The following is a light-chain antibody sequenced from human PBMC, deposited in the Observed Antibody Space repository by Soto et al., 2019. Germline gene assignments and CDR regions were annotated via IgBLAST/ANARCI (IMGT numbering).Light chain of an antibody. CDR3: LSYDSSLSGLV. CDR2: GNG. V-gene: IGLV1-40*01. J-gene: IGLJ1*01. CDR1: SSNIGAGYD. Sequence: QSVLTQPPSVSGAPGQRVTISCTGSSSNIGAGYDVHWYQQLPGTAPKLLIYGNGNRPSGVPDRFSGSKSGTSASLAITGLQAEDEADYDCLSYDSSLSGLVFGTGTKVTVL.